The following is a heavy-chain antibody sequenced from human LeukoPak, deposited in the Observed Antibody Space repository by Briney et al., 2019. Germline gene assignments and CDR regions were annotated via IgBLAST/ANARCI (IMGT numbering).Heavy chain of an antibody. J-gene: IGHJ4*02. CDR1: GFTFSSYW. V-gene: IGHV3-7*01. D-gene: IGHD2-2*01. CDR3: STSIRGYSDY. CDR2: IKQDGSEK. Sequence: PGGSLRLYCAASGFTFSSYWMSWVRQAPGKGLEWVANIKQDGSEKYYVDSVKGRFTISRDNAKNSLYLQMNSLRAEDTAVYYCSTSIRGYSDYWGQGTLVTVSS.